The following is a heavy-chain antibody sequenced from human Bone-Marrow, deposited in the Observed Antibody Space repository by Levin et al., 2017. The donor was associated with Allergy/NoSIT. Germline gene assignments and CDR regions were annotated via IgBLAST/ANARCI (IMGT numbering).Heavy chain of an antibody. CDR1: GGSFSGYY. Sequence: SETLSLTCAVYGGSFSGYYWSWIRQPPGKGLEWIGEINHSGSTNYNPSLKSRVTISVDTSKNQFSLKLSSVTAADTAVYYCARTAEYDILTSVDRPTDYWGQGTLVTVSS. CDR3: ARTAEYDILTSVDRPTDY. D-gene: IGHD3-9*01. CDR2: INHSGST. J-gene: IGHJ4*02. V-gene: IGHV4-34*01.